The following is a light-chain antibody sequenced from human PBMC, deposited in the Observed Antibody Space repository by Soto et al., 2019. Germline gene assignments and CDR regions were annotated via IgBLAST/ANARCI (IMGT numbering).Light chain of an antibody. CDR2: DAS. CDR3: QQRSDWPLT. CDR1: QSVNTY. V-gene: IGKV3-11*01. J-gene: IGKJ4*01. Sequence: EIVLTQSPATLSLSPGERATLSCRASQSVNTYLAWYQQKPGQAPRLLMYDASNRATCVPTRFSGSGSGTAFTLTISSLEPEDFAVYYCQQRSDWPLTFGGGTKVEIK.